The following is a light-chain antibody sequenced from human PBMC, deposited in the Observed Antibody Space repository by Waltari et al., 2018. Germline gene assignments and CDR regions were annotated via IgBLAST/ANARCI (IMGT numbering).Light chain of an antibody. CDR1: QSVGRSR. V-gene: IGKV3-20*01. CDR3: QQYGSSVMYT. Sequence: GCQSVGRSRVAWDLHEPGQATRLLIYGASGRATGIPDRFSGSGSGADFSLTISRVEPEDFAVYYCQQYGSSVMYTFGQGTKLEIK. J-gene: IGKJ2*01. CDR2: GAS.